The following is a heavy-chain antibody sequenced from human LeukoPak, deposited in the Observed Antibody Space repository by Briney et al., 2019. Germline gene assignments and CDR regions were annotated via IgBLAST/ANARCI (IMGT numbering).Heavy chain of an antibody. Sequence: GGSLRLSCAASGFSFSSYGMNWVRQTPGKGLEWVSSISSRSSSIYYADSVKGRFTIFRDDAKNSLYLQMNSLRAEDTAMYYCAREPTVTTSGYWGQGTLVTVSS. D-gene: IGHD4-17*01. CDR3: AREPTVTTSGY. CDR2: ISSRSSSI. CDR1: GFSFSSYG. V-gene: IGHV3-21*06. J-gene: IGHJ4*02.